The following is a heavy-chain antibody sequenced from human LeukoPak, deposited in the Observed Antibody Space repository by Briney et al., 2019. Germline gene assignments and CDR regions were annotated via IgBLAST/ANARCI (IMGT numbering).Heavy chain of an antibody. CDR1: GYTFTGYY. V-gene: IGHV1-2*02. J-gene: IGHJ6*02. Sequence: ASVKVSCKASGYTFTGYYMHWVRQAPGQGREWMGWINPNSGGTNYAQKFQGRVTMTRDTSISTAYMELSRLRSDDTAVYYCARDSKGDYDFWSGYPPATYYYYYGMDVWGQGTTVTVSS. D-gene: IGHD3-3*01. CDR2: INPNSGGT. CDR3: ARDSKGDYDFWSGYPPATYYYYYGMDV.